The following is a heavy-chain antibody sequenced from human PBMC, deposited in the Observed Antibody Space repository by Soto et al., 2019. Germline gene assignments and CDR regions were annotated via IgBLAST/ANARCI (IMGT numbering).Heavy chain of an antibody. CDR2: IYHSGST. CDR1: GGSISSSNW. V-gene: IGHV4-4*02. D-gene: IGHD6-19*01. CDR3: ARIAVAGTYFDY. J-gene: IGHJ4*02. Sequence: QVQLQESGPGLVKPSGTLSLTCAVSGGSISSSNWWSWVRQPPGKGLAWIGEIYHSGSTNYNPSRTSRVTISVDKSKNQFSLKLSSVTAADTAVYYCARIAVAGTYFDYWGQGTLVTVSS.